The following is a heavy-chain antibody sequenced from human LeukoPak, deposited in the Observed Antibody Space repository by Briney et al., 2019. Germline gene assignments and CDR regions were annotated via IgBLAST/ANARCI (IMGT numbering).Heavy chain of an antibody. CDR1: GFTFGKYW. J-gene: IGHJ4*02. D-gene: IGHD3-3*01. CDR2: IKLDGSEK. V-gene: IGHV3-7*03. CDR3: ARDQYDTWSRRGNFDS. Sequence: GSLRLSCVASGFTFGKYWMSWVRPAPGKGLEWVANIKLDGSEKNYVDSVKGRFTISRDNTKNSLYLQMNSLRVEDTAVFYCARDQYDTWSRRGNFDSWGQGTLVIVSS.